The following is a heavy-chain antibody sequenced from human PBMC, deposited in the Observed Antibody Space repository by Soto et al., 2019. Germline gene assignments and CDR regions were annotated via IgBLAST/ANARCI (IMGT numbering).Heavy chain of an antibody. CDR3: AREEAPTVTAPFCDY. Sequence: GASVKVSCKASGYTFTSYGISWVRQAPGQGLEWMGWISAYNGNTNYAQKLQGRVTVTTDTSTSTAYMELRSLRSDDTAVYYCAREEAPTVTAPFCDYWGQGTLVTVSS. D-gene: IGHD4-17*01. CDR2: ISAYNGNT. J-gene: IGHJ4*02. V-gene: IGHV1-18*04. CDR1: GYTFTSYG.